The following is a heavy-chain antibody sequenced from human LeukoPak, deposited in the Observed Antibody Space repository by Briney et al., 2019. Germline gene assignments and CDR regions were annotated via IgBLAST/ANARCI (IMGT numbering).Heavy chain of an antibody. J-gene: IGHJ5*02. V-gene: IGHV4-59*01. CDR1: GGSISSYY. CDR3: ARGVLSFDP. CDR2: IYYSGST. Sequence: SETLSLTCTVSGGSISSYYWSWIRHPPGQGLEWIGYIYYSGSTNYNPSLKSRVTISVDTSKNQFSLKLSSVTAADTAVYYCARGVLSFDPWGQGTLVTVSS.